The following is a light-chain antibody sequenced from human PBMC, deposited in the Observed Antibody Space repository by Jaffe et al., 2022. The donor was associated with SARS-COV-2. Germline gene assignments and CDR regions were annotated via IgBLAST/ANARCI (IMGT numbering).Light chain of an antibody. CDR3: QQYSDWPPT. V-gene: IGKV3-15*01. Sequence: EIVLTQSPATLSVSPGERATLSCRASQSISGHLAWYQQKPGLGPRLLIYGASTRATGISARFSGSGSGTEFTLTISSLQSEDFAIYYCQQYSDWPPTFGQGTKVEIK. CDR2: GAS. J-gene: IGKJ1*01. CDR1: QSISGH.